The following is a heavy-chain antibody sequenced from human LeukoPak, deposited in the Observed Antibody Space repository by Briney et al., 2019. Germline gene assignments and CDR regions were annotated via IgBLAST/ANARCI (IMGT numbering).Heavy chain of an antibody. V-gene: IGHV1-18*01. CDR3: ATDHRQSSSSSYYYYMDV. J-gene: IGHJ6*03. CDR2: ISPYNGNT. D-gene: IGHD6-6*01. CDR1: GYTFTSYG. Sequence: ASVKVSCKASGYTFTSYGISWVRQAPGQGLEWMGWISPYNGNTNYAQKFQGRVTMTTHTSTSTAYMELRSLRSDDTAVYYCATDHRQSSSSSYYYYMDVWGTGTTVTVSS.